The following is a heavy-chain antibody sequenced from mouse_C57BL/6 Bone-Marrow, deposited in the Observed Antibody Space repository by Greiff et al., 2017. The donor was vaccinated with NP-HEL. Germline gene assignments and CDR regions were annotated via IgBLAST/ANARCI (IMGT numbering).Heavy chain of an antibody. CDR3: TTVTTVVPYFDY. D-gene: IGHD1-1*01. CDR1: GFNIKDDY. Sequence: VQLQQSGAELVRPGASVKLSCTASGFNIKDDYMHWVKQRPEQGLEWIGWLDPENGDTDYVSKFQGQATITADTSSNTASLQLSSLTSEDTAVYYCTTVTTVVPYFDYWGQGTTLTVSS. J-gene: IGHJ2*01. CDR2: LDPENGDT. V-gene: IGHV14-4*01.